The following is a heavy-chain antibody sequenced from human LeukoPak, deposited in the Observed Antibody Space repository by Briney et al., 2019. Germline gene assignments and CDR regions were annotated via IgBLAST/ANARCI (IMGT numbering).Heavy chain of an antibody. Sequence: ASVKVSCKATGYTFTSYGISWVRQAPGQGLEWMGWISAYNGNTNYAQKLQSRVTMTTDTSTSTAYMELRSLRSDDTAVYYCASPRGYSYDLDYWGQGTLVTVSS. J-gene: IGHJ4*02. V-gene: IGHV1-18*01. D-gene: IGHD5-18*01. CDR1: GYTFTSYG. CDR2: ISAYNGNT. CDR3: ASPRGYSYDLDY.